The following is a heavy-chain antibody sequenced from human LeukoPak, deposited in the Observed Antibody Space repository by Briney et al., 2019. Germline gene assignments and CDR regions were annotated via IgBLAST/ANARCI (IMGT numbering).Heavy chain of an antibody. CDR2: MNPNSGNT. V-gene: IGHV1-8*01. CDR3: ARDRGYYYDSSGPGY. J-gene: IGHJ4*02. CDR1: GYTFTSYD. Sequence: ASVKVSCKASGYTFTSYDINWVRQAPGQGLEWMGWMNPNSGNTGYAQKFQGRVTMTRNTSISTAYMELSSLRSEDTAVYYCARDRGYYYDSSGPGYWGQGTLVTVSS. D-gene: IGHD3-22*01.